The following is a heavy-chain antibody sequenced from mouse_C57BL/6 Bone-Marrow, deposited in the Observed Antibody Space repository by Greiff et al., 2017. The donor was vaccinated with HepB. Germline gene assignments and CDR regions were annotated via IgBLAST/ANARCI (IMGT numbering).Heavy chain of an antibody. Sequence: VQLKESGPVLVKPGASVKMSCKASGYTFTDYYMNWVKQSHGKSLEWIGVINPYNGGTSYNQKFKGKATLTVDKSSSTAYMVLNSLTSEDSAGYYCARGGTTVVAPFAYWGQGTLVTGSA. V-gene: IGHV1-19*01. D-gene: IGHD1-1*01. CDR1: GYTFTDYY. CDR2: INPYNGGT. CDR3: ARGGTTVVAPFAY. J-gene: IGHJ3*01.